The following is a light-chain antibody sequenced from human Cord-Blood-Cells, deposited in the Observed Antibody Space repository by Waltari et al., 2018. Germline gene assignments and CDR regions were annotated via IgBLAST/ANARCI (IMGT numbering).Light chain of an antibody. CDR3: MQALQTPWT. CDR2: LGY. Sequence: DIVMTQSPLSLPVTPGEPASISCRSSQSLLHSNGYNYLDWYLQKPGQSPQLLIYLGYNRASGVPDRVSGSGSGTDFALKISRVEAEDVGVYYCMQALQTPWTFGQGTKVEIK. V-gene: IGKV2-28*01. J-gene: IGKJ1*01. CDR1: QSLLHSNGYNY.